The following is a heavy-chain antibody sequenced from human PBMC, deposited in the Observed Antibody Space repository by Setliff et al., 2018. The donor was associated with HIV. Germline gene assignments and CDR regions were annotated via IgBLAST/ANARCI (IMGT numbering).Heavy chain of an antibody. CDR2: VYTTGSA. CDR1: GASFIRSRYY. CDR3: ARDPYCPNTCYEDFTFDS. V-gene: IGHV4-61*09. D-gene: IGHD2-8*01. Sequence: SETLSLTCTVSGASFIRSRYYWSWIRQPAGKGLEWIGHVYTTGSASYNPSLESRVTILEALSKNQFSLQVTSVTAADTAVYYCARDPYCPNTCYEDFTFDSWGQGTLVTVSS. J-gene: IGHJ4*02.